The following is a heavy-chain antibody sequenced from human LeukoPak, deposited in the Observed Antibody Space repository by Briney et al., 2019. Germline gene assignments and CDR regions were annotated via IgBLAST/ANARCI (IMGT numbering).Heavy chain of an antibody. J-gene: IGHJ4*02. CDR2: IRYDGSNK. Sequence: PGGSLRLSCAASGFTFSSYGMHWVRQAPGKGLEWVAFIRYDGSNKYYADSVKGRFTISRDNSKNTLYLQMNSLRAEDTAVYYCAKGSLGYYDILTVDYWGQGTLVTVPS. CDR3: AKGSLGYYDILTVDY. CDR1: GFTFSSYG. D-gene: IGHD3-9*01. V-gene: IGHV3-30*02.